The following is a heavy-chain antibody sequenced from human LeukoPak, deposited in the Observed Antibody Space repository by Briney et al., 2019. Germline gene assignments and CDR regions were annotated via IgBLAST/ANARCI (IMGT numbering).Heavy chain of an antibody. V-gene: IGHV4-38-2*02. CDR2: IYHRGST. CDR1: GYPISSGYY. CDR3: ARYRNCGSDCYDAFDI. J-gene: IGHJ3*02. Sequence: PSQTLSLTCTVSGYPISSGYYWGWIRQPPGKGLEWIGGIYHRGSTYYNPSLKSRVTISVDTSKNQFSLKLNSVTAADTAVYYCARYRNCGSDCYDAFDIWGQGTMVTVSS. D-gene: IGHD2-21*02.